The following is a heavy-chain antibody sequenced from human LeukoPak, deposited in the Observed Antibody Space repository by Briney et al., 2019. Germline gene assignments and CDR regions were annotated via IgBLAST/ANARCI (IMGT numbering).Heavy chain of an antibody. Sequence: GGSLRLSCAASGFTFSSYGMNWVRQAPGKGLESVSSISSSSSYIYYADSVKGRFTISRDNAKNSLYLQMNSLRAEDTAVYYCARARYSSSSGFDYWGQGTLVTVSS. D-gene: IGHD6-6*01. CDR3: ARARYSSSSGFDY. V-gene: IGHV3-21*01. CDR2: ISSSSSYI. J-gene: IGHJ4*02. CDR1: GFTFSSYG.